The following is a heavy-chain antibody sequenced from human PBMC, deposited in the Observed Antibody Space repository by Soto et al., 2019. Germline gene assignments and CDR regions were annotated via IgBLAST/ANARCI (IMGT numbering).Heavy chain of an antibody. J-gene: IGHJ6*02. CDR2: IYHSGST. D-gene: IGHD4-17*01. Sequence: PSETLSLTCAVSGGSISSSNWWSWVRQPPGKGLEWIGEIYHSGSTNYNPSLKSRVTISVDKSKNQFSLKLSSVTAADTAVYYCRRDYGEPYYYYGMDVWGQGTTVTVSS. CDR1: GGSISSSNW. CDR3: RRDYGEPYYYYGMDV. V-gene: IGHV4-4*02.